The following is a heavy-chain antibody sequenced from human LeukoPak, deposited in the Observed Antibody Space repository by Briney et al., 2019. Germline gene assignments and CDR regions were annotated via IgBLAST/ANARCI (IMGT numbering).Heavy chain of an antibody. CDR2: IRQDGSQK. CDR1: GFTFSSFW. V-gene: IGHV3-7*01. D-gene: IGHD4-17*01. J-gene: IGHJ4*02. CDR3: ARESGSVTSEVDFDY. Sequence: PGGSLRLSCAPPGFTFSSFWMSWVRQAPGKGLKWVATIRQDGSQKYYVDSVKGRFTISRDNAKNSLYLQMNSLRAEDTAVYYCARESGSVTSEVDFDYWGQGTLVTVSS.